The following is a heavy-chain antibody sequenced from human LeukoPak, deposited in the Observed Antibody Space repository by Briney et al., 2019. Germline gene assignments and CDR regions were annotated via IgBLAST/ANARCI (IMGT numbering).Heavy chain of an antibody. J-gene: IGHJ4*02. D-gene: IGHD4-17*01. V-gene: IGHV3-49*05. CDR1: GFTFGVYA. CDR2: IRSKTYGGTT. CDR3: TRYSGDLDY. Sequence: KTGGSLRLSCTTSGFTFGVYAMSWSRQAPGKGLEWVGFIRSKTYGGTTEYAASVKGRFTISRDDSKSIAYLQMNSLKTEDTAMYYCTRYSGDLDYWGQGTLVTVSS.